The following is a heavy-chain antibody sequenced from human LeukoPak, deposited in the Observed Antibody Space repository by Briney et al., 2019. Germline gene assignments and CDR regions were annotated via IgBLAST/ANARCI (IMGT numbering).Heavy chain of an antibody. CDR2: INHSGST. D-gene: IGHD5-18*01. CDR3: ASRDTAMVMAPDAFDI. J-gene: IGHJ3*02. Sequence: SETLSLTCAVYGGSFSGYYWSWIRQPPGKGLEWIGEINHSGSTNYNPSLKGRVTISVDTSKNQFSLKVSSVTAADTAVYYCASRDTAMVMAPDAFDIWGQGTMVTVSS. CDR1: GGSFSGYY. V-gene: IGHV4-34*01.